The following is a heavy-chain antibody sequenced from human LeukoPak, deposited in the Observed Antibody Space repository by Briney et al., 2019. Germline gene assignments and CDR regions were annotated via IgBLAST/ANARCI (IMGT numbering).Heavy chain of an antibody. D-gene: IGHD2-2*01. CDR1: GFTFSSYS. V-gene: IGHV3-48*01. CDR3: AKGAPALVSRYYFDY. J-gene: IGHJ4*02. CDR2: ISSSSSTI. Sequence: GGSLRLSCAASGFTFSSYSMNWVRQAPGKGLEWVSYISSSSSTIYYADSVKGRFTISRDNAKNSLYLQMNSLRPEDMALYYCAKGAPALVSRYYFDYWGQGTLVTVSS.